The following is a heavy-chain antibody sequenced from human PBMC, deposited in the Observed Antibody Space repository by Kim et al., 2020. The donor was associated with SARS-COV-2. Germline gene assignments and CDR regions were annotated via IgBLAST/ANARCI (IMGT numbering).Heavy chain of an antibody. D-gene: IGHD1-1*01. V-gene: IGHV1-69*13. CDR3: ARAGWNDVVLYNSFDP. CDR2: IVPIFGTA. J-gene: IGHJ5*02. CDR1: GGTFSSYA. Sequence: SVKVSCKASGGTFSSYAISWVRQAPGQGLEWMGGIVPIFGTANYAQKFQGRVTITADESTSTAYMELSSLRSEDTAVYYCARAGWNDVVLYNSFDPWGQGTLFTVSS.